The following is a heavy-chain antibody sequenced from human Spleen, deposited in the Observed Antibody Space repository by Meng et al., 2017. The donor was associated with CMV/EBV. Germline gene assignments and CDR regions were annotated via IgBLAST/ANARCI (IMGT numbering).Heavy chain of an antibody. CDR1: GFPFSDYY. V-gene: IGHV3-11*01. Sequence: LSLTCVVSGFPFSDYYISWIRQAPGKGLEWISIIRGGGGNIDYADSVKGRFTISRDNAKNSVYLQMNTLRAEDTAVYYCARDRSLYFFDYWGQGTLVTVSS. CDR3: ARDRSLYFFDY. D-gene: IGHD3-16*02. CDR2: IRGGGGNI. J-gene: IGHJ4*02.